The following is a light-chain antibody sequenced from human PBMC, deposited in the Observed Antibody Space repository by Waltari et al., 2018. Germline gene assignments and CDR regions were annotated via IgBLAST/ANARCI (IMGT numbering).Light chain of an antibody. V-gene: IGKV3-15*01. CDR1: QSATNY. J-gene: IGKJ2*01. CDR3: QQYSKWPPFT. CDR2: GAS. Sequence: EIVMTQSPASLSVSPGERATLSCRASQSATNYLAWYQQKPGQAPRLLIFGASTRATGVPARFSGSGSGTEFTLTISSLQSEDSGVYYCQQYSKWPPFTFGQGTNLEIK.